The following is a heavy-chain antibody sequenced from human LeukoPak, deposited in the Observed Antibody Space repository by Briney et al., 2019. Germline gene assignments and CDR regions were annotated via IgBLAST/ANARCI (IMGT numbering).Heavy chain of an antibody. CDR1: GGSFSGYY. CDR3: ASHIAAEDWQYNWFDP. V-gene: IGHV4-34*01. Sequence: PSETLSLTCAVYGGSFSGYYWSWIRQPPGKGLEWIGEINHSGSTNYNPSLKSRVTISVDTSKNQFSLKLSSVTAADTAVYYCASHIAAEDWQYNWFDPWGQGTLVTVSS. J-gene: IGHJ5*02. CDR2: INHSGST. D-gene: IGHD6-13*01.